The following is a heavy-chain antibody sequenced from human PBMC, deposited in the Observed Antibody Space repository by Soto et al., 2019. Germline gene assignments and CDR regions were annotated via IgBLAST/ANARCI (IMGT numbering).Heavy chain of an antibody. CDR1: GGSFSGYY. CDR3: ARGVFGVVTLVGMDV. CDR2: INHSGST. J-gene: IGHJ6*02. D-gene: IGHD3-3*01. Sequence: SETLSLTCAVYGGSFSGYYWSWIRQPPGKGLEWIGEINHSGSTNYNPSLKSRVTISVDTSKNQFSLKLSSVTAADTAVYYCARGVFGVVTLVGMDVWGQGTTVTV. V-gene: IGHV4-34*01.